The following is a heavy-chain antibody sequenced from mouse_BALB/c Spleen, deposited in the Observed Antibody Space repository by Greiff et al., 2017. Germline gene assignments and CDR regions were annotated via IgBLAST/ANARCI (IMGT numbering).Heavy chain of an antibody. Sequence: EVKLQESGPGLVKPSQSLSLTCTVTGYSITSDYAWNWIRQFPGNKLEWMGYISYSGSTSYNPSLKSRISITRDTSKNQFFLQLNSVTTEDTATYYCARRGVDWYFDVWGAGTTVTVSS. CDR3: ARRGVDWYFDV. V-gene: IGHV3-2*02. CDR1: GYSITSDYA. J-gene: IGHJ1*01. CDR2: ISYSGST.